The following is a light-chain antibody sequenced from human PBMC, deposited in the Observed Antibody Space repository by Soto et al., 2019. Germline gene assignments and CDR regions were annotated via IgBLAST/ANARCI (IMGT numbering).Light chain of an antibody. V-gene: IGKV3-20*01. J-gene: IGKJ2*01. CDR3: QQYGSSPPYT. Sequence: EVVLTQSPGTLSLSPGERATLSCRASQSVSNNYFDWYQQKPGQAPRLLIFGSSDRATGIPDRFSGSGSRTDFTLTISRLEPEDFAVYYGQQYGSSPPYTFGQGTKLEIK. CDR1: QSVSNNY. CDR2: GSS.